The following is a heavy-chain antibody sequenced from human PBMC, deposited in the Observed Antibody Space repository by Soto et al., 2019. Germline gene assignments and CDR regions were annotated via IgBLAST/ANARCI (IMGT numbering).Heavy chain of an antibody. CDR3: AKDGVGYGDRFYWYFDL. Sequence: GGSLRLSCAASGFTFSSYAMTWVRQAPGKGLEWVSAISGSGGSTYYGDSVKGRFTISRDNSKNTLYLQMNSLRAEDTAAYYCAKDGVGYGDRFYWYFDLWGRGTLVTVSS. CDR2: ISGSGGST. V-gene: IGHV3-23*01. J-gene: IGHJ2*01. CDR1: GFTFSSYA. D-gene: IGHD4-17*01.